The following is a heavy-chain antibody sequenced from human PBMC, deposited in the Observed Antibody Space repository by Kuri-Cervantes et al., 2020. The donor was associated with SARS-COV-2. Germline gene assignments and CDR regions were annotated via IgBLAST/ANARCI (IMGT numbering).Heavy chain of an antibody. D-gene: IGHD3-22*01. CDR3: AGQDDYDRSGLTWAFDI. Sequence: SVKVSCKPSGGTPSTYAITWVRQAPGQGLEWIGGIIPFVTSPYYAQKFQGRVTTATDASTGTAYMELSSLISEDTAMYYYAGQDDYDRSGLTWAFDIWGHGTMVTVSS. CDR1: GGTPSTYA. J-gene: IGHJ3*02. V-gene: IGHV1-69*05. CDR2: IIPFVTSP.